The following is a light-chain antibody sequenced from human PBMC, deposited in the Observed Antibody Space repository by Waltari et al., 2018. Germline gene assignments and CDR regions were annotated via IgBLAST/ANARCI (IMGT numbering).Light chain of an antibody. CDR3: SSYTNTNTIV. CDR1: RNHVGVYNS. CDR2: DVS. Sequence: QSALTQPASVSGSPGQSITISCTGTRNHVGVYNSVSWYQHLPGKAPKLIIYDVSRWPSGVSNRFSGSKSGNTASLNISGLQAEDEADYYCSSYTNTNTIVFGGGTKVTVL. J-gene: IGLJ2*01. V-gene: IGLV2-14*03.